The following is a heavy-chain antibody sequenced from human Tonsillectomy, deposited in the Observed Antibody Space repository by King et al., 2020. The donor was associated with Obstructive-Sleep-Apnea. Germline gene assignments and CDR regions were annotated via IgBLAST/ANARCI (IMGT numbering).Heavy chain of an antibody. CDR2: ISSGSSTT. CDR3: VNNYDFWSGYYPYGMDV. Sequence: VQLVESGGGLVQPGGSLRLSCVASVFTFRTYSMNWVRQAPGRGLEWISHISSGSSTTYYEDSVKGRFTISRDNAKNSLYLQMKSLRAEDTAVYYCVNNYDFWSGYYPYGMDVWGQGTTVTVSS. CDR1: VFTFRTYS. J-gene: IGHJ6*02. D-gene: IGHD3-3*01. V-gene: IGHV3-48*04.